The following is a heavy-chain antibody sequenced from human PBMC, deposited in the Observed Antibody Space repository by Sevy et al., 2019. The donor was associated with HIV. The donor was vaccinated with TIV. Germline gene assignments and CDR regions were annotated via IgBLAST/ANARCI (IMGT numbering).Heavy chain of an antibody. D-gene: IGHD3-16*02. V-gene: IGHV3-23*01. CDR1: GFTFSSYA. Sequence: GGSLRLSCAASGFTFSSYAMSWVRQAPGKGLEWVSAISGSGGSTYYADSVKGRFTISRDNSKNTLYLQMNSLRAEDTAVYYCMGERMITFGGVIVTRFDYWGQGTLVTVSS. CDR2: ISGSGGST. CDR3: MGERMITFGGVIVTRFDY. J-gene: IGHJ4*02.